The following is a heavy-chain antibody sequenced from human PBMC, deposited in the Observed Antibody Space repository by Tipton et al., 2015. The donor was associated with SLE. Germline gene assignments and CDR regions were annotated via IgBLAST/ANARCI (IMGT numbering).Heavy chain of an antibody. V-gene: IGHV4-4*02. Sequence: GLVKPSGTLSLTCAVSGASISSSNWWSWVRQPPGMGLEWIGEIYHSGSTNYNPSLKSRVTISVDKSKNQFSLKLSSVTAADTAVYYCVRKGSSWHQPYYYYGMDVWGQGTTVTVSS. CDR1: GASISSSNW. D-gene: IGHD6-13*01. J-gene: IGHJ6*02. CDR3: VRKGSSWHQPYYYYGMDV. CDR2: IYHSGST.